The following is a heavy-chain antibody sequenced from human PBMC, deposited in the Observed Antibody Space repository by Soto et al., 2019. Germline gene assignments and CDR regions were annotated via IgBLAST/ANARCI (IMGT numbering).Heavy chain of an antibody. CDR1: GFTFSSYA. CDR2: ISYDGSNE. CDR3: ATEGADSSRTSDAFDI. Sequence: PGGSLRLSCAASGFTFSSYAMHWVRQAPGKGLEWVAHISYDGSNEHYVDSVKGRFTISRDNSKNTLNLQMNSLRAEDTAIYYCATEGADSSRTSDAFDIWGQGTMVTVS. J-gene: IGHJ3*02. D-gene: IGHD2-21*02. V-gene: IGHV3-30*04.